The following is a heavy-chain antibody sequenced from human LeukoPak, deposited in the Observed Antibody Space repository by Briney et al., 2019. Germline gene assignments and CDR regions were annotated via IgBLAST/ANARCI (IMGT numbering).Heavy chain of an antibody. Sequence: KPSETLSLTCTVSGYSISSGYYWGWIRQPPGKGLEWIGSIYHSGSSYYNPSLKSRVTISVDTSKNQFSLKLSSVTAADTAVYYCARAGYSGTLRGAFDIWGQGTMVTVS. J-gene: IGHJ3*02. CDR2: IYHSGSS. CDR3: ARAGYSGTLRGAFDI. D-gene: IGHD5-12*01. V-gene: IGHV4-38-2*02. CDR1: GYSISSGYY.